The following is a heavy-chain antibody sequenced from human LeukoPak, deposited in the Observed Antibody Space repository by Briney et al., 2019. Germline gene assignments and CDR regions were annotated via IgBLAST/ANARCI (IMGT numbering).Heavy chain of an antibody. CDR1: GFTFSSYW. D-gene: IGHD6-13*01. J-gene: IGHJ6*02. V-gene: IGHV3-74*01. Sequence: GGSLRLSCAASGFTFSSYWIHWVRQAPGKGLVWVSRINGDGSSTNYADSVKGRFTISRDNAKNTLYLQMNSLRAEDTAVYYCARLRDSSSPRYYYYGLDVWGQGTAVTVSS. CDR3: ARLRDSSSPRYYYYGLDV. CDR2: INGDGSST.